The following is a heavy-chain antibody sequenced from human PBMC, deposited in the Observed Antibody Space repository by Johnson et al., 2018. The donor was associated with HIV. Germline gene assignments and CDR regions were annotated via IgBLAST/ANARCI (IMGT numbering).Heavy chain of an antibody. V-gene: IGHV3-66*01. CDR3: ARDIMITFGGNAFDI. CDR2: INSGGDT. Sequence: VQLVESGGGVVQPGGSLRLSCAASGFTVSSNYMSWVRQGPGKGLEWVSVINSGGDTYYADSVKGRCTISRDNSKNTLYLQMNSLRAEDSAVYYCARDIMITFGGNAFDIWGQGTMVTVSS. CDR1: GFTVSSNY. J-gene: IGHJ3*02. D-gene: IGHD3-16*01.